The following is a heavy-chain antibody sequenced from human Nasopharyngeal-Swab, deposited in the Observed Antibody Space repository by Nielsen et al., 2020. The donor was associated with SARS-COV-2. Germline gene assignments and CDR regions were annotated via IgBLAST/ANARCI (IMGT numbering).Heavy chain of an antibody. J-gene: IGHJ6*03. V-gene: IGHV4-39*01. CDR2: IYYSGST. D-gene: IGHD2-2*01. Sequence: WIRQPPGKGLEWIGSIYYSGSTYYNPSLKSRVTISVDTSKNQFSLKLSSVTAADTAVYYCARLVGYCSSTSCYAGVGHYYYYYTDVWGKGTTVTVSS. CDR3: ARLVGYCSSTSCYAGVGHYYYYYTDV.